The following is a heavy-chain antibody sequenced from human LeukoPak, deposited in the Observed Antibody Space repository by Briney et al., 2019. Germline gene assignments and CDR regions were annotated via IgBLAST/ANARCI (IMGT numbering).Heavy chain of an antibody. D-gene: IGHD5-18*01. J-gene: IGHJ5*02. CDR3: ARDMVTSNWFDP. V-gene: IGHV4-59*12. CDR2: IYYSGST. Sequence: LETLSLTCTVSGGSISSYYWSWIRQPPGKGLEWIGYIYYSGSTYYNPSLKSRVTISVDTSKNQFSLKLSSVTAADTAVYYCARDMVTSNWFDPWGQGTLVTVSS. CDR1: GGSISSYY.